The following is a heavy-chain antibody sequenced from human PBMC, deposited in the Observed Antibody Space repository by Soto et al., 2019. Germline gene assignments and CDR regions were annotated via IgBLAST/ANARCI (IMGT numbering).Heavy chain of an antibody. D-gene: IGHD4-17*01. J-gene: IGHJ4*02. CDR1: GFTFRSHR. CDR3: ATVFDV. Sequence: GGSLRLSCAASGFTFRSHRIHWVRQAPGKGLEWVSRIDTDGGGTSYADSVKGRFTISTDNAENTVYLQMNGLRVEDTAVYYCATVFDVWGQETLVTVS. V-gene: IGHV3-74*01. CDR2: IDTDGGGT.